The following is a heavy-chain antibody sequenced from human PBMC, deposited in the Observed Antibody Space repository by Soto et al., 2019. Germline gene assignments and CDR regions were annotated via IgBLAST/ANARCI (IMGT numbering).Heavy chain of an antibody. CDR3: ARQYYDSSGYSVYFDY. D-gene: IGHD3-22*01. Sequence: GESLKISCKGSGYSFTSYWIGWVRQMPGKGLEWMGIIYPGDSDTRYSPSFQGQVTISADKSISTAYLQWSSLKASDTAMYYRARQYYDSSGYSVYFDYWGRGTLVTVSS. V-gene: IGHV5-51*01. J-gene: IGHJ4*02. CDR1: GYSFTSYW. CDR2: IYPGDSDT.